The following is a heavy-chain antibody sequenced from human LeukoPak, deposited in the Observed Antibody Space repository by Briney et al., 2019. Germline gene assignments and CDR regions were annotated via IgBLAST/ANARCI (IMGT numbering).Heavy chain of an antibody. D-gene: IGHD2-2*01. CDR1: GGTFSSYA. CDR3: ARVVTPRYCSTTSCYWKGWFDP. J-gene: IGHJ5*02. Sequence: ASVKVSCKASGGTFSSYAISWVRQAPGQGLEWMGEIIPIFGTANYAQRFQGRVTITADESASTAYMELKDTAVYYCARVVTPRYCSTTSCYWKGWFDPWGQGTLVTVSS. V-gene: IGHV1-69*13. CDR2: IIPIFGTA.